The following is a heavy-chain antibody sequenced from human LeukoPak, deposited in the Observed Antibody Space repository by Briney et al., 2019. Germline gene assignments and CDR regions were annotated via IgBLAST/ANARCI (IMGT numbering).Heavy chain of an antibody. CDR1: GYTFTSYD. CDR2: MNPNSGNT. J-gene: IGHJ3*02. V-gene: IGHV1-8*01. D-gene: IGHD3-22*01. CDR3: ARDRPYYYDSSGYYPLGAFDI. Sequence: ASVKVSCKASGYTFTSYDINWVRQATGQGLEWMGWMNPNSGNTGYAQKFQGRVTMTTDTSTSTAYMELRSLRSDDTAVYYCARDRPYYYDSSGYYPLGAFDIWGQGTMVTVSS.